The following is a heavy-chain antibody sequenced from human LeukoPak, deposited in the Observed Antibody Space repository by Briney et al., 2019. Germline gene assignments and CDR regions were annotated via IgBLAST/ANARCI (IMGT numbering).Heavy chain of an antibody. CDR1: GGSFSGYY. Sequence: PSETLSLTCAVYGGSFSGYYWSWIRQPPGKGLEWIGEINHSGSTNYNPSLKSRVTISVDTSKSQFSLKLSSVTAADTAVYYCARPLRAVASQKVFQHWGQGTLVTVSS. D-gene: IGHD6-19*01. V-gene: IGHV4-34*01. CDR3: ARPLRAVASQKVFQH. J-gene: IGHJ1*01. CDR2: INHSGST.